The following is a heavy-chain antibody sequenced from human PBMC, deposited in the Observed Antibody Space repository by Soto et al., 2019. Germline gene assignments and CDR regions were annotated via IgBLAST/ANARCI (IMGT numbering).Heavy chain of an antibody. V-gene: IGHV3-23*01. CDR3: ARYIRGPTVFYFDF. CDR1: GFTFSSYA. D-gene: IGHD5-18*01. J-gene: IGHJ4*02. Sequence: GSLRLSCAASGFTFSSYAMTWVRQAPGKGLEWVSVITYNGDNTDYAVSVKCRFTISRHKSKDTVHLQMNSLRAEDTAVYYCARYIRGPTVFYFDFWGPGVLVTVSS. CDR2: ITYNGDNT.